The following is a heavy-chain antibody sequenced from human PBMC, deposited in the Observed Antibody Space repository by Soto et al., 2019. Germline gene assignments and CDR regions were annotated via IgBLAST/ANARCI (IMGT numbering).Heavy chain of an antibody. J-gene: IGHJ4*02. D-gene: IGHD6-19*01. Sequence: SQTLSLTCAISGDSVSTNTAAWNWIRSSPSRGLEWLGRTYYRSNWRHDYAVSVRSRITVNPDTSKNHFSLQLNSVTPDDTAVYYCARGVAGSGFDLWGQGTLVTVSS. CDR1: GDSVSTNTAA. CDR2: TYYRSNWRH. V-gene: IGHV6-1*01. CDR3: ARGVAGSGFDL.